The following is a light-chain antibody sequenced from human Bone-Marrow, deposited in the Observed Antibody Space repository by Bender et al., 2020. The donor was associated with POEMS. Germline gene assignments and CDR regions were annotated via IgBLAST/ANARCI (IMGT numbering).Light chain of an antibody. J-gene: IGLJ1*01. V-gene: IGLV2-23*02. CDR1: NSDVGSYNL. CDR2: EVT. CDR3: CSYAGSYTYV. Sequence: QSALTQPASVSGSPGQSITISCTGTNSDVGSYNLVSWYQQYPGKAPKTMIYEVTKRPSGVSNRFSGSKSGNTASLTISGLQAEDEADYYCCSYAGSYTYVFGTGTKVTVL.